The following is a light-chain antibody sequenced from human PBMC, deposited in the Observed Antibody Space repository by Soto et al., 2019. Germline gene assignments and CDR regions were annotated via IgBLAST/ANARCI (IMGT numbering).Light chain of an antibody. Sequence: DLVMTQSPLSLPVTPGEPASISCRSSQSLLHSNGYNYLDWYLQKPGQSPQLLIYLGSNRASGVHDRFSGSGSGTDFTLKISRVEAEDVGVYYCMQALHTLFTFGPGTKVDIK. J-gene: IGKJ3*01. CDR3: MQALHTLFT. CDR2: LGS. V-gene: IGKV2-28*01. CDR1: QSLLHSNGYNY.